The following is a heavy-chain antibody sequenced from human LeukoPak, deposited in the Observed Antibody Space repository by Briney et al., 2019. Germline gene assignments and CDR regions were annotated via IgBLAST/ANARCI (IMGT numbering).Heavy chain of an antibody. V-gene: IGHV3-48*03. Sequence: GGSLRLSCSASEFTFSSYEMSWVRQAPGKGLEWVSYISNSSSSINYADSVKGRFTISRDNAKNSLYLEMNSLTVEGTAVYYCAGGLMVLDYWGQGTLVTVSS. J-gene: IGHJ4*02. CDR2: ISNSSSSI. CDR1: EFTFSSYE. D-gene: IGHD3-16*01. CDR3: AGGLMVLDY.